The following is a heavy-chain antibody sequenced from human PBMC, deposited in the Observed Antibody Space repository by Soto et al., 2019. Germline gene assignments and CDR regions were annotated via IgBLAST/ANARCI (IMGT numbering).Heavy chain of an antibody. CDR2: INHSGST. Sequence: SETLSLTCAVYGGSFSGYYWSWIRQPPGKGLEWIGEINHSGSTNYNPSLKSRVTISVDTSKNQFSLKLSSVTAADTAVYYCARLVAGGPYYYYYYGMDVWGQGTTVTVSS. J-gene: IGHJ6*02. CDR1: GGSFSGYY. V-gene: IGHV4-34*01. CDR3: ARLVAGGPYYYYYYGMDV. D-gene: IGHD6-19*01.